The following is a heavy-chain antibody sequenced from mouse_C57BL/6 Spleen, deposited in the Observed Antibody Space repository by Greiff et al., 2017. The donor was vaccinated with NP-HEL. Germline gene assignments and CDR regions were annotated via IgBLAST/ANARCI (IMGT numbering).Heavy chain of an antibody. CDR3: AKGNDYYAMDY. J-gene: IGHJ4*01. CDR2: IDPSDSYT. CDR1: GYTFTSYW. Sequence: QVQLQQPGAELVMPGASVKLSCKASGYTFTSYWMHWVKQRPGQGLEWIGEIDPSDSYTNYNQKVKGKFTLTVDNATNTEYMQLSSLRSEDYSVYKCAKGNDYYAMDYWGQGTSVTVSS. V-gene: IGHV1-69*01.